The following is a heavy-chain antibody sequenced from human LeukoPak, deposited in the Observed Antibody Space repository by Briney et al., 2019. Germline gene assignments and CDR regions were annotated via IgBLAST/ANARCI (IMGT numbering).Heavy chain of an antibody. V-gene: IGHV1-18*01. Sequence: ASVKVSCKASGGTFSSYAISWVRQAPGQGLEWMGWISAYNGNTNYAQKLQGRVTMTTDTSTSTAYMELRSLRSDDTAVYYCARDGGGGPYHDYWGQGTLVTVSS. D-gene: IGHD2-2*01. J-gene: IGHJ4*02. CDR3: ARDGGGGPYHDY. CDR2: ISAYNGNT. CDR1: GGTFSSYA.